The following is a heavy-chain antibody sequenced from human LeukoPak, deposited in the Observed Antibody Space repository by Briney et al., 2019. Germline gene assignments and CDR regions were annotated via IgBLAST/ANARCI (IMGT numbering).Heavy chain of an antibody. CDR2: IYSGGST. J-gene: IGHJ4*02. V-gene: IGHV3-53*01. CDR1: GFTVSSNY. D-gene: IGHD6-13*01. Sequence: SGGSLRLSCAASGFTVSSNYMSWVRQAPGKGLEWVSVIYSGGSTYYADSVKGRFTISRDNSKNTLYLQMNSLRAEDTAVYYCAKAEAGDSSPSEGYDYWGQGTLVTVSS. CDR3: AKAEAGDSSPSEGYDY.